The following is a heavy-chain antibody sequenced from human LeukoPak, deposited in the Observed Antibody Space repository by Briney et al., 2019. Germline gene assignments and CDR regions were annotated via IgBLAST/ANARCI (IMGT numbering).Heavy chain of an antibody. CDR2: IFPSGGEI. J-gene: IGHJ4*02. Sequence: GGSLRLPCAASGFTFSTFAMIWVRQTPGKGLEWVSSIFPSGGEIHYADSVRGRFTISRDNSKSTLSLQMNSLRAEDTAIYYCATYRQVLLPFESWGQGTLVTVSS. CDR3: ATYRQVLLPFES. V-gene: IGHV3-23*01. D-gene: IGHD2-8*02. CDR1: GFTFSTFA.